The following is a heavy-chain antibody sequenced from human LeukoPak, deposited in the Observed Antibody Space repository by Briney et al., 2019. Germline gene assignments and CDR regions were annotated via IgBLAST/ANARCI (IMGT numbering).Heavy chain of an antibody. CDR3: AKPQVGDLYYFDY. Sequence: GGSLRLSCAASGFTSRHYAMSWVRQAPEKGLEWVSAISGSGDTTYYADSVKGRFTISRDTSKNTPYLQMNSLRAEDTAVYYCAKPQVGDLYYFDYWGQGTLVTVSS. V-gene: IGHV3-23*01. CDR2: ISGSGDTT. CDR1: GFTSRHYA. J-gene: IGHJ4*02. D-gene: IGHD1-26*01.